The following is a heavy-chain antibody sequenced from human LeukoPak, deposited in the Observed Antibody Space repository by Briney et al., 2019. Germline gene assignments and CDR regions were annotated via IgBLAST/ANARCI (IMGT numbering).Heavy chain of an antibody. CDR2: INPNSGGT. D-gene: IGHD6-19*01. CDR3: AGSASWYSSGWYVDY. Sequence: ASVKVSCKASGYTFTGYYMHWVRQAPGQGLEWMGWINPNSGGTNYAQKFQGRVTMTRDTSISTAYMELSRLRSDDTAVYYSAGSASWYSSGWYVDYWGQGTLVTVSS. CDR1: GYTFTGYY. V-gene: IGHV1-2*02. J-gene: IGHJ4*02.